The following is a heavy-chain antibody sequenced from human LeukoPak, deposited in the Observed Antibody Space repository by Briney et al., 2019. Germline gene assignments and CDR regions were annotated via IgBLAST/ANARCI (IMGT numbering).Heavy chain of an antibody. Sequence: GGSLSFSCAASGFTSSSYSMQWLRQAPEKGLEWVSSISSSSSYIYYADSVRGRFTISRDNAKNSLYLQMDSLRAEDTAVYYCARDRGIQLWLPDYWGQGTLVTVSS. CDR1: GFTSSSYS. D-gene: IGHD5-18*01. V-gene: IGHV3-21*01. CDR2: ISSSSSYI. CDR3: ARDRGIQLWLPDY. J-gene: IGHJ4*02.